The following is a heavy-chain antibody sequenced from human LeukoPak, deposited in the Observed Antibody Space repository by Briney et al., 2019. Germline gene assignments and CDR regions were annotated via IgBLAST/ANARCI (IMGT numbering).Heavy chain of an antibody. CDR3: AREVVTTNRNWFDP. D-gene: IGHD4-11*01. Sequence: SVRVSCKASGGTFSSYAISWVRQAPGQGLEWMGRIIPIFGIANYAQKFQGRVTITADKSTSTAYMELSSLRSEDTAVYYCAREVVTTNRNWFDPWGQGTLVTVSS. J-gene: IGHJ5*02. V-gene: IGHV1-69*04. CDR1: GGTFSSYA. CDR2: IIPIFGIA.